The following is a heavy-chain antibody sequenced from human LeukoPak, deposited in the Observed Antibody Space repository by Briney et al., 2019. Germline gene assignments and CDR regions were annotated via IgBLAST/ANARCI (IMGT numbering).Heavy chain of an antibody. CDR3: AKGLRWFGDFYFNFFDY. CDR2: ISYDGGKR. Sequence: GGSLRLSCAASGFNFMTYGMHWVRQAPGKGLEWVAFISYDGGKRFFGESVKGRFTIARDNSENTVSLQMNTLKTEGTAVYYCAKGLRWFGDFYFNFFDYWGQGNLVTVSS. J-gene: IGHJ4*02. CDR1: GFNFMTYG. V-gene: IGHV3-30*18. D-gene: IGHD3-10*01.